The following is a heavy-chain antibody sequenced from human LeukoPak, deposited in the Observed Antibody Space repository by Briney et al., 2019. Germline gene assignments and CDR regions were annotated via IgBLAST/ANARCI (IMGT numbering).Heavy chain of an antibody. CDR3: ARAVGPFDY. CDR2: IWPDGSYK. Sequence: GGSLRLSCATSGFTFSTYGIHWVRQAPGKGLEWVAAIWPDGSYKYYADSVKGRFTISRDISKNTVYLQMNTLRDEDTAVYYCARAVGPFDYWGQGTLVTVSS. CDR1: GFTFSTYG. V-gene: IGHV3-33*01. D-gene: IGHD3-16*01. J-gene: IGHJ4*02.